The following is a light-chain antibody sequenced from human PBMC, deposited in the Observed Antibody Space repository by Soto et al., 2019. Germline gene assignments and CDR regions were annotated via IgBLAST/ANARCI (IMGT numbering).Light chain of an antibody. CDR3: QQSYSTPPIT. J-gene: IGKJ5*01. CDR1: QSIRSY. Sequence: DIQMTQSPSAQSASVGDTVTITCRASQSIRSYLNWYQQKPGKAPKLLIYSASSLQSGVPSRFSGSGSGTDFTLTISDLQPEDFATYYCQQSYSTPPITFSQGTRLEIK. CDR2: SAS. V-gene: IGKV1-39*01.